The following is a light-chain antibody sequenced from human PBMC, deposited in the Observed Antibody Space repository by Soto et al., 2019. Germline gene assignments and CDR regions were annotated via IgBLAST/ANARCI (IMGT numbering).Light chain of an antibody. V-gene: IGLV2-14*01. CDR1: SSDVGGYNY. CDR3: SSYTSSSSLVV. CDR2: EPR. Sequence: QSALTQPASVSGSPGQSITISCTGTSSDVGGYNYVSWYQQHPGKAPKLMIYEPRNRPSGVSNRFSGSKSGNTASLTISGLQAEDEAEYYCSSYTSSSSLVVFGTGTKVTV. J-gene: IGLJ1*01.